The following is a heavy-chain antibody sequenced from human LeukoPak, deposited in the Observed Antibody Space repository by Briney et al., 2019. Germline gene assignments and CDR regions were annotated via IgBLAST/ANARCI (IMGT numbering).Heavy chain of an antibody. CDR3: ATDVGQGTGSYQSDY. J-gene: IGHJ4*02. Sequence: GASVKVSCKASGYTFTSYGISWVRQAPGQGLEWMGWISAYNGNTNYAQKLQGRVTMTTDTSTSTAYMELRSLRSEDTAVYYCATDVGQGTGSYQSDYWGQGALVTVSS. CDR1: GYTFTSYG. CDR2: ISAYNGNT. V-gene: IGHV1-18*01. D-gene: IGHD3-10*01.